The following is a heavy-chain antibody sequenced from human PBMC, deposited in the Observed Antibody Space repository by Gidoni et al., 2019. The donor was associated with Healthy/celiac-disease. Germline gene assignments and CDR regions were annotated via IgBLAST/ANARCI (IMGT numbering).Heavy chain of an antibody. Sequence: QVQLVQSGAEVKKPGASLKVSCKASGYTFTSYYMHCVRQAPGQGLEWMGIINPSGGSTSYAQKFQGRVTMTRETSTSTVYMELSSLRSEDTAVYYCARAGGYSYGPHYYYYYYMDVWGKGTTVTVSS. CDR3: ARAGGYSYGPHYYYYYYMDV. J-gene: IGHJ6*03. CDR1: GYTFTSYY. CDR2: INPSGGST. V-gene: IGHV1-46*01. D-gene: IGHD5-18*01.